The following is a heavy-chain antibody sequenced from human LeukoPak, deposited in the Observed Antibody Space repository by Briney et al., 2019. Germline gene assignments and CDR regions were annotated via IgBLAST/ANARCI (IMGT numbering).Heavy chain of an antibody. CDR2: ISWNSGSI. J-gene: IGHJ6*01. Sequence: GGSLRLSCAASGFTFDDYAMHWVRPAPGKGLGWVSGISWNSGSIGYADSVKGRFTISRDNAKNSLYLQMNSLRAEDTALYYCATDILTGPLYYGMDVWGPRDHGHRLL. CDR1: GFTFDDYA. D-gene: IGHD3-9*01. V-gene: IGHV3-9*01. CDR3: ATDILTGPLYYGMDV.